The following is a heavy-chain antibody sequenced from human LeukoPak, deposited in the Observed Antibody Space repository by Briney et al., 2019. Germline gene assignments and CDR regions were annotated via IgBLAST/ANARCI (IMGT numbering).Heavy chain of an antibody. CDR2: INQDGSGK. CDR1: GFTFSSYW. Sequence: GGSLRLSCAASGFTFSSYWMSWVRQAPGKGLEWVANINQDGSGKYYVDSVKGRFTISRDNAKNSLYLQMNSLRAEDTAVYHCARARYSSAWYFDYWGQGSLVTVSS. D-gene: IGHD6-19*01. J-gene: IGHJ4*02. CDR3: ARARYSSAWYFDY. V-gene: IGHV3-7*01.